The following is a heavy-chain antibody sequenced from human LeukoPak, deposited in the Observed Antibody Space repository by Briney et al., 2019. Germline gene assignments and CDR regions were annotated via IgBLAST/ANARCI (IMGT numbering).Heavy chain of an antibody. Sequence: GGSLRLSCAASGFTFDDYGMSWVRQAPGKGLEWVSGINWNGGSTGYADSVKGRFTISRDNAKNSLYLEMNSLRAEDTALYYCARDLQDDSSGDWGQGTLVTVSS. CDR3: ARDLQDDSSGD. CDR1: GFTFDDYG. D-gene: IGHD3-22*01. CDR2: INWNGGST. J-gene: IGHJ4*02. V-gene: IGHV3-20*04.